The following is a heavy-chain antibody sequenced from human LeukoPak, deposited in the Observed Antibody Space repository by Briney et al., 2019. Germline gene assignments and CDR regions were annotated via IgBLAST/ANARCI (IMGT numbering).Heavy chain of an antibody. J-gene: IGHJ4*02. CDR1: GFTFSTYW. Sequence: PGGSLRLSCAASGFTFSTYWMSWVRQAPGKGLEWVSYISSSSSTIYYADSVKGRFTISRDNAKNSLYLQMNSLRAEDTAVYYCASRHYWGQGTLVTVSS. CDR3: ASRHY. CDR2: ISSSSSTI. V-gene: IGHV3-48*04.